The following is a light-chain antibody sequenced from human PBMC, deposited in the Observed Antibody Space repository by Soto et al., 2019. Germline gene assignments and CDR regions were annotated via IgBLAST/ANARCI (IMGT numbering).Light chain of an antibody. Sequence: QSALTQPASLSGSPGQSITISCTGTSSDVGGYIYVSWYQQHPGKAPKLMIYDVTSRPSGVSYRFSGSKSGNTASLTISGLQAEDEADYYCSSYTTSSSYVLGTGTKVTVL. CDR3: SSYTTSSSYV. CDR2: DVT. CDR1: SSDVGGYIY. J-gene: IGLJ1*01. V-gene: IGLV2-14*01.